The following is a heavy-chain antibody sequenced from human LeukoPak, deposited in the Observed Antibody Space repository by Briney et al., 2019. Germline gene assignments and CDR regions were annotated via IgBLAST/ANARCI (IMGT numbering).Heavy chain of an antibody. D-gene: IGHD6-13*01. Sequence: SETLSLTCTVSGGSISSYYWSWIRQPPGKGLERIGYIYYSGSTNYNPSLKSRVTISVDTSKNQFSLKLSSVTAADTAVYYCARVHSSWYYYRFWGQGTLVTVSS. J-gene: IGHJ4*02. V-gene: IGHV4-59*01. CDR1: GGSISSYY. CDR2: IYYSGST. CDR3: ARVHSSWYYYRF.